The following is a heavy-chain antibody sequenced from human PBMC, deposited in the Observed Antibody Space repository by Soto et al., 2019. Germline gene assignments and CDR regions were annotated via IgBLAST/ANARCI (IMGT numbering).Heavy chain of an antibody. Sequence: QITLKESGPALVRPTQTLTLTCTFSGFSLSTTGVGVGWFRQPPGKALEWLALIYWDDDKRYSPSLKSRLTIAEDTSKSELIVTVSNMEPLDTATYYCAHILRVFALGRERANYFDPWGQRTLVTVTS. V-gene: IGHV2-5*02. CDR2: IYWDDDK. D-gene: IGHD3-16*01. CDR1: GFSLSTTGVG. J-gene: IGHJ5*02. CDR3: AHILRVFALGRERANYFDP.